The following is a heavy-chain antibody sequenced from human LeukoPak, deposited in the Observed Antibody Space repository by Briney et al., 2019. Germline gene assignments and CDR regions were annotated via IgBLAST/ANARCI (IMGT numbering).Heavy chain of an antibody. CDR2: IYYSGST. CDR3: ATAPYSSGWALFDY. Sequence: SETLSLTCTVSGGSIRSYYWSWIRQPPGKGLEWIGYIYYSGSTNYNPSLKSRVTISVDTSKNQFSLELSSVTAADTAVYYCATAPYSSGWALFDYWGQGTLVTVSA. V-gene: IGHV4-59*08. J-gene: IGHJ4*02. D-gene: IGHD6-19*01. CDR1: GGSIRSYY.